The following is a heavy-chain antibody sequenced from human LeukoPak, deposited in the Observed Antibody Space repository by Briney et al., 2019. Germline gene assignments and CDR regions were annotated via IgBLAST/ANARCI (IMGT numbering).Heavy chain of an antibody. Sequence: ASVKVSCKASGYTFTSYYMHWVRQAPGQGLEWTGIINPSGGSTSYAQKFQGRVTMTRDTSTSTVYMELSSLRSEDTAVYYCARDSIPPLYYYYMDVWGKGTTVTVSS. CDR1: GYTFTSYY. CDR3: ARDSIPPLYYYYMDV. J-gene: IGHJ6*03. CDR2: INPSGGST. V-gene: IGHV1-46*01.